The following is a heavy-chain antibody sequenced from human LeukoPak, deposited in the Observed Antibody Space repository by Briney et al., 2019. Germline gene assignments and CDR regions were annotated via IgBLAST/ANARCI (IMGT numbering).Heavy chain of an antibody. V-gene: IGHV4-39*07. D-gene: IGHD3-10*01. J-gene: IGHJ5*02. Sequence: SETLSLTCTVSGGSISSSPYYWGWIRQPPGKGLEWIGSIYYSGSTYYNPSLKSRVTISVDTSKNQFSLKLSSVTAADTAVYYCARGMVRDDVNWFDPWGQGTLVTVSS. CDR1: GGSISSSPYY. CDR2: IYYSGST. CDR3: ARGMVRDDVNWFDP.